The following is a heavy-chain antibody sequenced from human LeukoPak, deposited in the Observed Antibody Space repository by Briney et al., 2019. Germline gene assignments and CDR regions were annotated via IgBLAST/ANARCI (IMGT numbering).Heavy chain of an antibody. D-gene: IGHD6-19*01. CDR1: GGSISSGGYY. J-gene: IGHJ6*02. Sequence: SETLSLTCTVSGGSISSGGYYWSWIRQHPGKGLEWIGYIYYSGSTYYNPSLKSRVTISVDTSKNQFSLKLSSVTAADTAVYYCAREAVAGLYIMDVWGQGTTVTVSS. CDR2: IYYSGST. CDR3: AREAVAGLYIMDV. V-gene: IGHV4-31*03.